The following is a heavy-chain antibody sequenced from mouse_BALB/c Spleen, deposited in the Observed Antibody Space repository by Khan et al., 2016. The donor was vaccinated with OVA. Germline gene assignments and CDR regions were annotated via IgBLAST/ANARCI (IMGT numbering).Heavy chain of an antibody. Sequence: EVQLQQSGPELVKPGASVKMSCKASGYTFTSYVMHWVKPKPGQGLEWIGYIHPYNAYTNFNEKFKGNATMPLDKSSSTAYMELSSLTSEDSAVFYCARCVLGLQTWFGDWGQGTLVTVSA. CDR3: ARCVLGLQTWFGD. CDR2: IHPYNAYT. J-gene: IGHJ3*01. D-gene: IGHD3-1*01. V-gene: IGHV1S136*01. CDR1: GYTFTSYV.